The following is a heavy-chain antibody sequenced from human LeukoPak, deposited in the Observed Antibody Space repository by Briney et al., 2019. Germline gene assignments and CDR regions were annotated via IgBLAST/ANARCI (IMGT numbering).Heavy chain of an antibody. V-gene: IGHV5-51*01. CDR3: ARRRDYSDYSDAFDI. D-gene: IGHD4-11*01. J-gene: IGHJ3*02. CDR1: GYSFTNYW. CDR2: IYPGDSDT. Sequence: RESLTISCTGSGYSFTNYWIGWVRQMPRKGLEWMGIIYPGDSDTRYSPSFQGQVTISADKSINTAYLQWSSLKASDTAIFYCARRRDYSDYSDAFDIWGRGTMVTVSS.